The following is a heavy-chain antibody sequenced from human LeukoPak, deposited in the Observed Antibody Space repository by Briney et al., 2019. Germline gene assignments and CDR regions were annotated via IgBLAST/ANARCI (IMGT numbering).Heavy chain of an antibody. CDR3: ARGGLDESFQY. J-gene: IGHJ1*01. Sequence: GGSLRLSCAASGVTFSSYGFTFSSYGMNWVRQAPGKGLEWVSGISGVGGSRYYADSVKGRFTISRDNYKNTLYLQMNSLRAEDTAVYYCARGGLDESFQYWGQGTLVTVST. V-gene: IGHV3-23*01. CDR2: ISGVGGSR. D-gene: IGHD6-25*01. CDR1: GVTFSSYGFTFSSYG.